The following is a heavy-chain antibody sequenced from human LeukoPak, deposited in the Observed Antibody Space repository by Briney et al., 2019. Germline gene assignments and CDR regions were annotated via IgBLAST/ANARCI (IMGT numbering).Heavy chain of an antibody. J-gene: IGHJ4*02. CDR1: GFTFSSYS. D-gene: IGHD6-13*01. CDR2: VNHSGST. Sequence: PGGSLRLSCAASGFTFSSYSMNWVRQAPGKGLEWIGEVNHSGSTTYNPSLKSRVAISIDTSKNQFSLRLNSVTAADTAVYYCARLPQGGLQLGLSYFDSWGQGTLVTVSS. CDR3: ARLPQGGLQLGLSYFDS. V-gene: IGHV4-34*01.